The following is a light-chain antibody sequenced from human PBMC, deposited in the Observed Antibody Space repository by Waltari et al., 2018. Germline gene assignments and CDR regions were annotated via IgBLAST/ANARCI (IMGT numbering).Light chain of an antibody. CDR1: SSDIGAYDY. V-gene: IGLV2-14*01. J-gene: IGLJ3*02. Sequence: QSALTQPASVSASPGQSITISCTGTSSDIGAYDYVPWYQRHPGKAPKLIIYEVTERPSGVSHRFSGSKSANTASLTISGLQAEDEADYYCNSFTTTGMRVFGGGTKLTVL. CDR3: NSFTTTGMRV. CDR2: EVT.